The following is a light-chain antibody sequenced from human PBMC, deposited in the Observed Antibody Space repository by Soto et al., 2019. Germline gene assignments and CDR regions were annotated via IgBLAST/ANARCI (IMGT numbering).Light chain of an antibody. CDR1: QSISRH. CDR3: QQRSNWRLS. J-gene: IGKJ4*01. V-gene: IGKV3-11*01. Sequence: EIVLTQYPATLSLSPGEGATLSCRASQSISRHLAWYQQKPGQAPRLLIYDASNRARGIPARFSGSGSGTDFTLTISSLEPEDFAGYYCQQRSNWRLSFGGGTRVEIK. CDR2: DAS.